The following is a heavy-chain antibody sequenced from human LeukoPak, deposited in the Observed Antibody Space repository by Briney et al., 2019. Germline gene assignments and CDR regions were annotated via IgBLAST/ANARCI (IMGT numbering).Heavy chain of an antibody. CDR1: GFTFSSYA. J-gene: IGHJ4*02. V-gene: IGHV3-21*01. D-gene: IGHD6-19*01. CDR2: ITYSGDT. Sequence: GGSLRLPCAASGFTFSSYAMNWVRQAPGKGPEWVSGITYSGDTDYADSVKGRFTISRDNAKNSLYLQMNSLRAEDTAVYYCARTAKTFRIAVAGTKDYWGQGTLVTVSS. CDR3: ARTAKTFRIAVAGTKDY.